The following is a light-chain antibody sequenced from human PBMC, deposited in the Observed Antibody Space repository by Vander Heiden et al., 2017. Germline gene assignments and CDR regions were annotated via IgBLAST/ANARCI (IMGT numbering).Light chain of an antibody. Sequence: IVMTQSPDSLAVSLGGRATINCKSSQSVLYSSNNNNYLAWYQQKPGQPPKLLIYWASTRASGVPDRFSGSGSGTDFTLTISSLQAEDVAVYYCQQYYSTPYTFGQGTKLEIK. CDR1: QSVLYSSNNNNY. CDR3: QQYYSTPYT. J-gene: IGKJ2*01. CDR2: WAS. V-gene: IGKV4-1*01.